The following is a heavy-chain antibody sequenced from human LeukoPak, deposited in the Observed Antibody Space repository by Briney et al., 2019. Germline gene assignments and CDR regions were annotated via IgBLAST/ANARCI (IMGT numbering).Heavy chain of an antibody. D-gene: IGHD6-13*01. Sequence: SVKVSCKASGGTFSSYAISWVRQAPGQGLEWMGGIIPIFGTANYAQKFQGRVTITADESTSTAYMELSSLRSEDTAVYYCARHSSPGLLVYYMDVWGKGTTVTVSS. J-gene: IGHJ6*03. V-gene: IGHV1-69*13. CDR1: GGTFSSYA. CDR3: ARHSSPGLLVYYMDV. CDR2: IIPIFGTA.